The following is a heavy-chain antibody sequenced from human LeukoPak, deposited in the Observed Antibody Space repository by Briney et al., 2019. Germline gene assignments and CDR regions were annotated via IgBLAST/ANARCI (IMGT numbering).Heavy chain of an antibody. D-gene: IGHD5-12*01. Sequence: ASVKVSCKASGYIFFNYGVSWVRQAPGQGLECMGWTTPYNGNTQYAEKFQGRVTITTDTSTSTAYMDLRSLRSDDTAVYYCARVKEAYDSGAYWGQGTLVTVSS. J-gene: IGHJ4*02. CDR3: ARVKEAYDSGAY. CDR2: TTPYNGNT. V-gene: IGHV1-18*01. CDR1: GYIFFNYG.